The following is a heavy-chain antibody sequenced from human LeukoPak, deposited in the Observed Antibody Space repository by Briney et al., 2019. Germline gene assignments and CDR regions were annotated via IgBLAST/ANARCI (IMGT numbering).Heavy chain of an antibody. D-gene: IGHD2/OR15-2a*01. V-gene: IGHV5-51*01. Sequence: GESLKISCKGSGYSFTSYWIGWVRQTPGKGLELMGIIYPGDSDTRYSPSFQGQVTISADKSISTAYLQWSSLKASDTATYYCARHSREYYYYYGMDVWGQGTTVTVSS. CDR2: IYPGDSDT. CDR3: ARHSREYYYYYGMDV. J-gene: IGHJ6*02. CDR1: GYSFTSYW.